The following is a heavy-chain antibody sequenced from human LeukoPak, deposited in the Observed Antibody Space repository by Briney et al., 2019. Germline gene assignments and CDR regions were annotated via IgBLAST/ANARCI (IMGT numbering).Heavy chain of an antibody. CDR3: ARHRGDFGDSRGNFDS. V-gene: IGHV4-39*01. CDR1: GGSVSSSGYY. J-gene: IGHJ4*02. D-gene: IGHD4-17*01. CDR2: IYHSGST. Sequence: SETLSLTCTVSGGSVSSSGYYWGWIRQPPRKGLEWIGNIYHSGSTYYTPSLKSRVTISVDTSKNQFSLNLSSVTAADTAVYYCARHRGDFGDSRGNFDSWGQETLVTVSS.